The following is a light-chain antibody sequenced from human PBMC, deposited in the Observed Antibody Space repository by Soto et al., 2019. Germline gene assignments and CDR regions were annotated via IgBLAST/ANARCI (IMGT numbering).Light chain of an antibody. CDR1: QRLVHSDGIAY. Sequence: DVVMTQSPLSLPVTLGHPASMSGMSNQRLVHSDGIAYFSWFQQRPGRSPRRLIYKVSNRDSGVPARFSGSGSGTDFALKISRVEAEDVGVYYCMQGTHWPITFGQGTLLEI. CDR3: MQGTHWPIT. V-gene: IGKV2-30*02. J-gene: IGKJ5*01. CDR2: KVS.